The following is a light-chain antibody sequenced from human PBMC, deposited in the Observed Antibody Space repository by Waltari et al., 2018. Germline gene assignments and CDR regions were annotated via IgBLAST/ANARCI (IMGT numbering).Light chain of an antibody. J-gene: IGLJ3*02. Sequence: QSALTQPASVSGSPGQSISLSCTGTSNDIGRFDYVSWYQQHPGKAPKLLIFDVNDRLPGVSSRFSGSKSGNRASLTISGLQPDDEAVYYCASLTSSGTQVFGGGTKLTVL. CDR2: DVN. V-gene: IGLV2-14*01. CDR1: SNDIGRFDY. CDR3: ASLTSSGTQV.